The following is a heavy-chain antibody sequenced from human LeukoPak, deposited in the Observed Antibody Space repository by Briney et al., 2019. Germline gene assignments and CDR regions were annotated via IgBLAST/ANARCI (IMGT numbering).Heavy chain of an antibody. CDR3: AKAYYDSSGYYKNYFNY. Sequence: HPGGSLRLSCAASGFTFSSYAMSWVRQAPGKGLEWVSAISSSGGSTYYADSVKGRFTISRDNSKNTLYLQMNSLRAEDTAVYYCAKAYYDSSGYYKNYFNYWGQGTLVTVSS. V-gene: IGHV3-23*01. J-gene: IGHJ4*02. D-gene: IGHD3-22*01. CDR2: ISSSGGST. CDR1: GFTFSSYA.